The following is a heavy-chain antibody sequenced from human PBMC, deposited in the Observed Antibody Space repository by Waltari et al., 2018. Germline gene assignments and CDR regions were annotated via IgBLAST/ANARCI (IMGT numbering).Heavy chain of an antibody. CDR1: GFTFSSYA. J-gene: IGHJ4*02. CDR3: ARTPGRTTDY. Sequence: EVQLLESGGGLVQPGGSLRLSCAASGFTFSSYAMSWVRQAPGKGLGWVSVIYSGGSSTYYADSVKGRFTISRDNSKNTLYLQMNSLRAEDTAVYYCARTPGRTTDYWGQGTLVTVSS. V-gene: IGHV3-23*03. CDR2: IYSGGSST. D-gene: IGHD1-1*01.